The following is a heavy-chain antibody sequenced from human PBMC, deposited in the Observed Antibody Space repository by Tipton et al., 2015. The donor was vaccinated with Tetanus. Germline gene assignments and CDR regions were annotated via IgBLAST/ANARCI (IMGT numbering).Heavy chain of an antibody. CDR2: VHYSGST. CDR1: GGSISSYY. CDR3: ARGFGSNWYYFDY. V-gene: IGHV4-59*01. D-gene: IGHD6-13*01. Sequence: GLVKPSETLSLTCTVSGGSISSYYWTWIRQPPGRGLEWIGYVHYSGSTNYSPSLRSRVTLSVDTSKNQFSLKLSSVTAADTAVYYCARGFGSNWYYFDYWGQGTLVTVSS. J-gene: IGHJ4*02.